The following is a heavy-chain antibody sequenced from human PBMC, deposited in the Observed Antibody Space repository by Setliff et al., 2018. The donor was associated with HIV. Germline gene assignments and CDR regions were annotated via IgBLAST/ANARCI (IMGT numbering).Heavy chain of an antibody. Sequence: ASVKVSCKASGYSFTGHYIHWVRQAPGQGLEWLGRIDPNSGGTKYAQKFQGRVTITRDTSITTAYMELSRLRSDDTAVYYCASPFAASDSGGYEYDAFAIWGQGTMVTVSS. CDR1: GYSFTGHY. J-gene: IGHJ3*02. CDR2: IDPNSGGT. D-gene: IGHD3-22*01. V-gene: IGHV1-2*06. CDR3: ASPFAASDSGGYEYDAFAI.